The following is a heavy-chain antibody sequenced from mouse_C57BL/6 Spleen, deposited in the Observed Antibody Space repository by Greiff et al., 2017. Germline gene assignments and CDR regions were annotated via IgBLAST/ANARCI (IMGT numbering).Heavy chain of an antibody. CDR1: GYTFTSYW. Sequence: QVQLKQSGAELVKPGASVKLSCKASGYTFTSYWMHWVKQRPGQGLEWIGMIHPNSGSTNYNEKFKSKATLTVDKSSSTAYMQLSSLTSEDSAVYYCARGLGRDFDYWGQGTTLTVSS. CDR3: ARGLGRDFDY. V-gene: IGHV1-64*01. CDR2: IHPNSGST. J-gene: IGHJ2*01. D-gene: IGHD4-1*01.